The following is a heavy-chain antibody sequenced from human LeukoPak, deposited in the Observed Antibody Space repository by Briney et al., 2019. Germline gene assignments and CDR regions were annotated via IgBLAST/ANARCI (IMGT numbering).Heavy chain of an antibody. CDR1: GGSISSYY. J-gene: IGHJ4*02. Sequence: SETLSLTCTVSGGSISSYYWSWIRQPPGKGLEWIGYIYYSGSTNYNPSLKSRVTISVDTSKNQFSLKLNSVTAADTAVYYCARVVGDIVVVVAATTPPYYFDYWGQGTLVTVSS. V-gene: IGHV4-59*01. D-gene: IGHD2-15*01. CDR2: IYYSGST. CDR3: ARVVGDIVVVVAATTPPYYFDY.